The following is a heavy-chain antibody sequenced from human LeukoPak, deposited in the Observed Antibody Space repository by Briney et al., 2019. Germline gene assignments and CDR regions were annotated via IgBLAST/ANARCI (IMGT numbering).Heavy chain of an antibody. CDR3: ARDRGFGFYSSSFDY. D-gene: IGHD6-6*01. V-gene: IGHV3-21*01. Sequence: GGSLRLSCAASGFIFSSYSMKWVRQAPGKGLEWVSSISSSSSYIYYADSVKGRFTISRDNAKNSLYLQMNSLRAEDTAVYYCARDRGFGFYSSSFDYWGQGTLVTVSS. CDR2: ISSSSSYI. J-gene: IGHJ4*02. CDR1: GFIFSSYS.